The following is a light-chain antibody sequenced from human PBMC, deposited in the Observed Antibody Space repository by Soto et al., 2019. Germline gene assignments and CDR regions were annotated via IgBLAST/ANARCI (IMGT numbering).Light chain of an antibody. V-gene: IGKV1-39*01. CDR1: QNINTC. CDR3: QQSYSTTRT. CDR2: IAS. J-gene: IGKJ1*01. Sequence: DIQMTQSPTSLYASVGDRVTITCRASQNINTCVNWYQQTSGKAPKLLIYIASTLESGVPSRFSGSGSGTDFTLTISSLQPEDFETDYCQQSYSTTRTFGQGTKVYVK.